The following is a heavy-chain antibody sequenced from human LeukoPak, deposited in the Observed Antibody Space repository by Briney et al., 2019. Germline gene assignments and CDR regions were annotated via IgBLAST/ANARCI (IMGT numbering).Heavy chain of an antibody. D-gene: IGHD2-8*02. V-gene: IGHV3-23*01. CDR2: ISDRGTDT. Sequence: QPGGSLRLSCAASGFTFNSYAMSWVRQAPGKGLEWVSCISDRGTDTFYAESVKGRFTISRDNSENTLDLQMHSLRVEDTAVCYCVKGTGFYWTRGDYWGQGTLLTVAS. CDR1: GFTFNSYA. CDR3: VKGTGFYWTRGDY. J-gene: IGHJ4*02.